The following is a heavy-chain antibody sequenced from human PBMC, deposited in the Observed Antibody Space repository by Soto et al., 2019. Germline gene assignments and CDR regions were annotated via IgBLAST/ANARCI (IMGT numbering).Heavy chain of an antibody. D-gene: IGHD3-10*01. V-gene: IGHV4-31*03. CDR1: GGSISSGGYF. J-gene: IGHJ3*02. CDR3: ARDILLWFGELPPRAHDAFDI. Sequence: QVQLQESGPGLVKPSQTLSLTCTVSGGSISSGGYFWSWIRQHPGKGLEWIGDINYSGSTYSNPSLKSRVTISVDTSKNQFSLKLNSVTAADTAVYYCARDILLWFGELPPRAHDAFDIWGQGTMVTLSS. CDR2: INYSGST.